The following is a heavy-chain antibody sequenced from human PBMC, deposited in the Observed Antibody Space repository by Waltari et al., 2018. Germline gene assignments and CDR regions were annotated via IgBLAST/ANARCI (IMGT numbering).Heavy chain of an antibody. Sequence: EVQLVQSGAEVKKPGESLKISCKDSGHSFTKYWVAWVRQLPGKGLEWMGIIYPYDSDTSYSPSFQGQVTISADKSISTAYLRWSSLKASDTAIYYCAKYPNGDFAFDYWGQGTLVSVSS. CDR1: GHSFTKYW. J-gene: IGHJ4*02. V-gene: IGHV5-51*01. D-gene: IGHD2-2*02. CDR3: AKYPNGDFAFDY. CDR2: IYPYDSDT.